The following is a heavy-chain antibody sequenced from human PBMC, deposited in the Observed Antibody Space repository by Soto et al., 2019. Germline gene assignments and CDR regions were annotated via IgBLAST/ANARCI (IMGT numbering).Heavy chain of an antibody. D-gene: IGHD1-1*01. V-gene: IGHV3-23*01. CDR3: AKGLRPWNHMDA. CDR2: IIASGTHT. J-gene: IGHJ6*03. Sequence: EVQLLESGGGFVQPGGSLRLSCAASGFTFSTFAMTWVRQAPGKGLEWVSSIIASGTHTYHADSGRGRFTISRDDSINTLYLQLNSLRGGDTAVYYCAKGLRPWNHMDAWGRGTTVTVSS. CDR1: GFTFSTFA.